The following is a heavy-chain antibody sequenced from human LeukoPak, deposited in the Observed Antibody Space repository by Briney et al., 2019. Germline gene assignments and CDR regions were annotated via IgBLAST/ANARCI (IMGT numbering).Heavy chain of an antibody. CDR2: MNPNSGNT. CDR1: GYTFTSYD. CDR3: ARPNSVLRFLEWPKGGYYYYYMDV. J-gene: IGHJ6*03. Sequence: ASVKVSCKASGYTFTSYDINWVRQATGQGLEWMGWMNPNSGNTGYAQKFQGRVTMTRNTSISTAYMELSSLRSEDAAVYYCARPNSVLRFLEWPKGGYYYYYMDVWGKGTTVTVSS. V-gene: IGHV1-8*01. D-gene: IGHD3-3*01.